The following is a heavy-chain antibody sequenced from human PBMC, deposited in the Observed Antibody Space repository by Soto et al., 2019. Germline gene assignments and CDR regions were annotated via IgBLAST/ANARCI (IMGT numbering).Heavy chain of an antibody. Sequence: PSETLSLTCTVSGGSISSYYWSWIRQPPGKGLEWIGYIYYSGSTNYNPSLKSRVTISVDTSKNQFSLKLSSVTAADTAVYYCARVDSSGYYNQLLDYWGQGTLVTVSS. CDR3: ARVDSSGYYNQLLDY. D-gene: IGHD3-22*01. J-gene: IGHJ4*02. CDR1: GGSISSYY. V-gene: IGHV4-59*01. CDR2: IYYSGST.